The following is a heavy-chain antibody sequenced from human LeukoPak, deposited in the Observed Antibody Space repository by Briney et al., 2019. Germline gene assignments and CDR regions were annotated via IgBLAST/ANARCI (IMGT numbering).Heavy chain of an antibody. J-gene: IGHJ4*02. V-gene: IGHV3-7*01. Sequence: GGSLRLSCAASGFTFSSYQMSWVRQAPGKGLERVANIKEDGNERYYMDSVKGRFTISRDNAKNSLYLQMNSLRAEDTAVYYCARGGETKLTYWGQGTLVTVSS. CDR3: ARGGETKLTY. CDR1: GFTFSSYQ. D-gene: IGHD4-11*01. CDR2: IKEDGNER.